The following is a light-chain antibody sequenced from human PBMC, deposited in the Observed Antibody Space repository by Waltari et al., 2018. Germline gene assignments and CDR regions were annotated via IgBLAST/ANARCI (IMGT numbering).Light chain of an antibody. CDR2: DVS. J-gene: IGLJ3*02. Sequence: QSALTQPRSVSGSPGQSVTISCTGTSSDVGGHDYVSWYQQYPGKGPKLMFYDVSKRPSGVPYSFSASKSGNTASLTISGLQPEDEADYYCCAYAGSYFMVFGGGTRLTVL. CDR3: CAYAGSYFMV. V-gene: IGLV2-11*01. CDR1: SSDVGGHDY.